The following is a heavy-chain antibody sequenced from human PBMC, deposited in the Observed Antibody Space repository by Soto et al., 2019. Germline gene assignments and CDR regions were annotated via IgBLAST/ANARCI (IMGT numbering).Heavy chain of an antibody. J-gene: IGHJ6*02. Sequence: QVQLAQSGAEVKKPGSSVKVSCKASGGTFSTYTINWVRQAPGQGLEWMGGIIPMFGTANYAQKFQGRVTITADESTSXTYMELSSLRSEDTAVYYCARRYCISTSCHYYGMDVWGQGTTVTVSS. CDR3: ARRYCISTSCHYYGMDV. CDR2: IIPMFGTA. CDR1: GGTFSTYT. V-gene: IGHV1-69*12. D-gene: IGHD2-2*01.